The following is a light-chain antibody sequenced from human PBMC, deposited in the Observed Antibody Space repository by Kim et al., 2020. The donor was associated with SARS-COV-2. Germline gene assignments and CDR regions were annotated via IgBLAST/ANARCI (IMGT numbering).Light chain of an antibody. V-gene: IGLV4-69*01. Sequence: VKRTCGTNRGNARNDITWHRQQQEEGRRYWMKVNSVGSYSKGYGIPDRFSGSSSGAERYLTISSLQSEDEADYYCQTWATGVRSVVFGGGTKLTVL. J-gene: IGLJ2*01. CDR3: QTWATGVRSVV. CDR1: RGNARND. CDR2: VNSVGSY.